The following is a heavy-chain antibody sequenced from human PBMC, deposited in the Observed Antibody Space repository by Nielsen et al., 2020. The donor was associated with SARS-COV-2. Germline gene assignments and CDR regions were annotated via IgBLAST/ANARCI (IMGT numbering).Heavy chain of an antibody. J-gene: IGHJ2*01. Sequence: GESLKISCQGSGYSFTSYWISWVRQMPGKGLEWMGRIDPSDSYTKYSPSFQGHVTISVDKSTNTAHLQWSSLKASDTAMYYCARLIAVTGDWYFDLWGRGTLVTVSS. CDR3: ARLIAVTGDWYFDL. CDR2: IDPSDSYT. D-gene: IGHD6-19*01. V-gene: IGHV5-10-1*01. CDR1: GYSFTSYW.